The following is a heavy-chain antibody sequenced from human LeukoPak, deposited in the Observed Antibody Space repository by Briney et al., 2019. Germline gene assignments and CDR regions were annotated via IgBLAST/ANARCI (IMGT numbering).Heavy chain of an antibody. Sequence: SETLSLTCTVSGYSISSGYYWGWIRQPPGKGLGWIGSIYHSGSTYYNPSLKSRVTIPVDTSKSQFSLKLSSVTAADTAVYYCARLYYYGSGSFGMDVWGQGTTVTVSS. CDR1: GYSISSGYY. D-gene: IGHD3-10*01. CDR3: ARLYYYGSGSFGMDV. V-gene: IGHV4-38-2*02. J-gene: IGHJ6*02. CDR2: IYHSGST.